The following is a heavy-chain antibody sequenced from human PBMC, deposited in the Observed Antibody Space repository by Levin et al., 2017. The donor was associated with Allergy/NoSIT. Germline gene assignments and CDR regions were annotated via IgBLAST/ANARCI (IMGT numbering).Heavy chain of an antibody. D-gene: IGHD5-12*01. CDR2: ISGSGGST. CDR3: AKFGGYGDYYYYYYMDV. Sequence: SCAASGFTFSSYAMSWVRQAPGKGLEWVSAISGSGGSTYYADSVKGRFTISRDNSKNTLYLQMNSLRAEDTAVYYCAKFGGYGDYYYYYYMDVWGKGTTVTVSS. CDR1: GFTFSSYA. J-gene: IGHJ6*03. V-gene: IGHV3-23*01.